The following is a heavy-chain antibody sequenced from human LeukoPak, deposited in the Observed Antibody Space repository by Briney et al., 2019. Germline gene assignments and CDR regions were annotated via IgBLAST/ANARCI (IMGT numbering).Heavy chain of an antibody. J-gene: IGHJ6*02. CDR1: GFTFNSYT. V-gene: IGHV3-48*04. CDR2: ISSSSSAI. D-gene: IGHD2-2*01. CDR3: AREGTSYCSSTSCPDLDYYGMDV. Sequence: PGGSLRLSCAASGFTFNSYTMNWVRQAPGKGLEWVSYISSSSSAIYYADSVKGRFTISRDNAKNSLYLQMNSLRAEDTAVYYCAREGTSYCSSTSCPDLDYYGMDVWGQGTTVTVSS.